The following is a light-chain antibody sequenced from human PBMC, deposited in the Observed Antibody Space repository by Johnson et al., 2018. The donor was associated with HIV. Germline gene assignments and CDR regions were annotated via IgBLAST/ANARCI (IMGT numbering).Light chain of an antibody. Sequence: QSVLTQPPSVSAAPGQKVTISCSGSSSNSGNNYVSWYQQLPGTAPKLLIYENNKRPSGIPDRFSGSKSGTSATLGITGLQNGDEADYYCGTWDSSLSAGGVFGTGTKVTVL. J-gene: IGLJ1*01. CDR1: SSNSGNNY. CDR2: ENN. CDR3: GTWDSSLSAGGV. V-gene: IGLV1-51*02.